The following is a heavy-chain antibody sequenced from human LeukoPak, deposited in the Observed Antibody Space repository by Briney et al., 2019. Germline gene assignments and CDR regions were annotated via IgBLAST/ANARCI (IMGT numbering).Heavy chain of an antibody. D-gene: IGHD3-10*01. CDR2: ISWNSGSI. J-gene: IGHJ4*02. V-gene: IGHV3-9*01. Sequence: TGRSLRLSCAASGFTFDDYAMHWVRQAPGKGLEWVSGISWNSGSIGYADSVKGRFTISRDNAKNSLYLQMNSLRAEDTALYYCAKDIRGSYSHFDYWGQGTLVTVSS. CDR3: AKDIRGSYSHFDY. CDR1: GFTFDDYA.